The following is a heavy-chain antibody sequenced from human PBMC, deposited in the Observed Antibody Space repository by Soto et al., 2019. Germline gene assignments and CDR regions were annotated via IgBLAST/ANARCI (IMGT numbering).Heavy chain of an antibody. Sequence: PGGSLRLSCAVSGFSFTNAWMNWVRQAPGKGLEWVGRIKSKTDGGTTDYAAPVKGRFTISRDDSKNTLYLQMNSLKTEDTAVYYCTTGEGNPYYDFWSGYQYGMDVWGQGTTVTVSS. D-gene: IGHD3-3*01. CDR3: TTGEGNPYYDFWSGYQYGMDV. V-gene: IGHV3-15*07. CDR2: IKSKTDGGTT. CDR1: GFSFTNAW. J-gene: IGHJ6*02.